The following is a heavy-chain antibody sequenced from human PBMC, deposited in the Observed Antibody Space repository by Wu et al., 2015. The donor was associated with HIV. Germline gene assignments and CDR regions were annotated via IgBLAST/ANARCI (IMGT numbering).Heavy chain of an antibody. D-gene: IGHD3-10*01. J-gene: IGHJ6*02. CDR2: IHPNSGGT. Sequence: QAQLVQSGAEVKKPGASVKVSCKTSGFTLIGYYMHWVRQAPGQGLEWMGWIHPNSGGTKYAQKFEGRVTMTGDTSITAVDMQLNRLTSDDTAIYFCARVRGEYTYGPSPYGMDVWGQGTTVIVSS. CDR1: GFTLIGYY. V-gene: IGHV1-2*02. CDR3: ARVRGEYTYGPSPYGMDV.